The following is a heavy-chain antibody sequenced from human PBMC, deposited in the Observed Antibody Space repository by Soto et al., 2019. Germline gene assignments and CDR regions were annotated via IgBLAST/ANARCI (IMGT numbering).Heavy chain of an antibody. CDR2: IYYSGST. V-gene: IGHV4-39*07. CDR1: GGSIINSSYY. D-gene: IGHD6-13*01. CDR3: ARAGAAAGSYYYYGMDV. J-gene: IGHJ6*02. Sequence: SETQSVTCTVAGGSIINSSYYWGWIRKPPGKGLEWIGSIYYSGSTYYNPSLKSRVTISVDTSKNQFSLKLSSVTAADTAVYYCARAGAAAGSYYYYGMDVWGQGATVTVSS.